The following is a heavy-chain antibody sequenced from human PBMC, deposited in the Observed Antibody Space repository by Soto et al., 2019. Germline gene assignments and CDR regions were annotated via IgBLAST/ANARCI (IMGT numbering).Heavy chain of an antibody. V-gene: IGHV3-74*01. J-gene: IGHJ4*02. CDR1: GFTFSSYW. CDR2: INSDGSTT. CDR3: ARIAAAGTHLAY. D-gene: IGHD6-13*01. Sequence: PGGSLRLSCAASGFTFSSYWMHWVRQAPGKGLVWVSRINSDGSTTSYADSVKGRFTISRDNAKNTLYLQMNSLRAEDTAVYYCARIAAAGTHLAYWGQGTLVTVSS.